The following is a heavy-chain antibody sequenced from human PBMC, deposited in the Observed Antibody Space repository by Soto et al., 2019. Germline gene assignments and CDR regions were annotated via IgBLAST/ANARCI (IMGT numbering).Heavy chain of an antibody. Sequence: SETLSLTCAVYGGSFSGYYWSWIRQPPGKGLEWIGEINHSGSTNYNPSLKSRVTISVDTSKNQFSLKLSSVTAADTAVYYCARGYRAVTDFLDYWGQGTLVTVSS. V-gene: IGHV4-34*01. D-gene: IGHD4-17*01. CDR3: ARGYRAVTDFLDY. CDR2: INHSGST. J-gene: IGHJ4*02. CDR1: GGSFSGYY.